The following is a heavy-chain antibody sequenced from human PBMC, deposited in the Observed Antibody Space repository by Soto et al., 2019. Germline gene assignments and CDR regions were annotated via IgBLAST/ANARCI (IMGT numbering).Heavy chain of an antibody. J-gene: IGHJ5*02. CDR2: ISTYNGNT. CDR1: GYTFTSYG. CDR3: VRFSGYKSANWFDP. D-gene: IGHD5-12*01. V-gene: IGHV1-18*01. Sequence: ASVKVSCKASGYTFTSYGISWVRQAPGQGLEWMGWISTYNGNTNYAQKFQGRVTMTTDTSTSTAYMELRSLRSDDTAVYYCVRFSGYKSANWFDPWGQGTLVTVSS.